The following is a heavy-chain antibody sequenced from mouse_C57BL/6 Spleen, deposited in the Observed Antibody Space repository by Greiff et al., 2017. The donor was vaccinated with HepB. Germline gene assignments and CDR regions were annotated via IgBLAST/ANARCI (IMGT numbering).Heavy chain of an antibody. V-gene: IGHV1-82*01. D-gene: IGHD1-1*01. Sequence: QVQLQQSGPELVKPGASVKISCKASGYAFSSSWMNWVKQRPGKGLEWIGRIYPGDGDTNYNGKFKGKATLTADKSSSTAYMQLSSLTDEDSAVYCCARGGRWAYWGQRTLVTVSA. CDR2: IYPGDGDT. CDR3: ARGGRWAY. CDR1: GYAFSSSW. J-gene: IGHJ3*01.